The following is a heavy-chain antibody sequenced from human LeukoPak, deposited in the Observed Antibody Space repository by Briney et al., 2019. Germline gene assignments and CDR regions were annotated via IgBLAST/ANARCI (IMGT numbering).Heavy chain of an antibody. CDR2: INPNSGGT. CDR3: ARDFGQWLVLDY. J-gene: IGHJ4*02. V-gene: IGHV1-2*02. D-gene: IGHD6-19*01. Sequence: ASVRVSCKASGYTFTVYYMHWGREGLGQGLEWMGWINPNSGGTDYAQKFQGRVTMTRDTSISTAYMELSRLRSDDTAVYYCARDFGQWLVLDYWGQGTLVTVSS. CDR1: GYTFTVYY.